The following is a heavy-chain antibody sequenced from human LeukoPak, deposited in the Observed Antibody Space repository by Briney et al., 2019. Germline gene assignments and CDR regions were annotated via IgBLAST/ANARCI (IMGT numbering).Heavy chain of an antibody. CDR2: IKRDGSEK. Sequence: GGSLRLSCAASGFTFSTSWMSWVRQAPGKGLEWVANIKRDGSEKDYVDSVKGRFTISRDNSKNSLYLQMDSLRAEDTAVYYCARISTSVAGADYWGQGTLVTVSS. J-gene: IGHJ4*02. CDR3: ARISTSVAGADY. D-gene: IGHD6-19*01. V-gene: IGHV3-7*01. CDR1: GFTFSTSW.